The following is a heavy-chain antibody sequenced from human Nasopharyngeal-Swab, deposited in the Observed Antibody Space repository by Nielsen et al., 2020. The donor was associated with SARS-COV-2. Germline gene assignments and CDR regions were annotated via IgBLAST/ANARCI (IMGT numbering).Heavy chain of an antibody. CDR1: GFSVSTYG. CDR3: EGAWG. CDR2: ISGRGGDT. D-gene: IGHD3-16*01. Sequence: GESLKISCAGSGFSVSTYGMNWVRQAAGKGLEWVSGISGRGGDTFYADSVKGRFTISRDNSENTLSLQMSSLRVEDTAVYYCEGAWGWGQGTLVTASS. J-gene: IGHJ4*02. V-gene: IGHV3-23*01.